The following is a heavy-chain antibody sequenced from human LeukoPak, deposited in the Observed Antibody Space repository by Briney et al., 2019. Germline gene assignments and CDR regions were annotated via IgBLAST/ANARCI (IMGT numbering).Heavy chain of an antibody. J-gene: IGHJ6*03. CDR1: GFTFSSYS. CDR2: IKSKTDGGTT. D-gene: IGHD2-2*01. CDR3: TTVFVVPAARLAAADYYYYMDV. V-gene: IGHV3-15*01. Sequence: GGSLRLSCAASGFTFSSYSMNWVRQAPGKGLEWVGRIKSKTDGGTTDYAAPVKGRFTISRDDSKNTLYLQMNSLKTEDTAVYYCTTVFVVPAARLAAADYYYYMDVWGKGTTVTVSS.